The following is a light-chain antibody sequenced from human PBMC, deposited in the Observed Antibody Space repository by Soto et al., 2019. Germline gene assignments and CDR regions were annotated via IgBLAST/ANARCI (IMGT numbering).Light chain of an antibody. CDR3: QQYNHWPLT. J-gene: IGKJ4*01. CDR2: AAS. CDR1: QGISSY. Sequence: AIRMTQSPSSLSASTGDRVTITCRASQGISSYLAWYQQKPGKAPKLLIYAASTLQSGVPSRFSGSGSGTEFTLTISSLQSEDFAVYYCQQYNHWPLTFGGGTKVDNK. V-gene: IGKV1-8*01.